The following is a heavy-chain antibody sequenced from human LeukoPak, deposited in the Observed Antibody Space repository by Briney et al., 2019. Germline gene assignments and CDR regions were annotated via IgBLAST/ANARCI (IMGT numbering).Heavy chain of an antibody. CDR1: GYSISSGYY. Sequence: SETLSLTCAVSGYSISSGYYWGWIRQPPVKGLEWIGNIYHSGSTYYNPSLKSRVTISVDTSKNLFSLKLSSETAADTAVYYCARHAVGYYYDRSGYYSAFDIWGQGTMVTVSS. D-gene: IGHD3-22*01. CDR3: ARHAVGYYYDRSGYYSAFDI. V-gene: IGHV4-38-2*01. CDR2: IYHSGST. J-gene: IGHJ3*02.